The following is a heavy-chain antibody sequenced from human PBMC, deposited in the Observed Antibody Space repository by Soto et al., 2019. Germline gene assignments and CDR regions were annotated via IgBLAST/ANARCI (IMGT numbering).Heavy chain of an antibody. CDR1: GYTFTIYA. Sequence: ASVKVSCKASGYTFTIYAMHWVRQAPGQRLEWMGWINAGNGNTKYSQKFQGRVTITRDTSASTAYMEMSSLRSEDTAEYYCARYRSLRQNGNYYFDYWGQGTLVTVSS. CDR3: ARYRSLRQNGNYYFDY. CDR2: INAGNGNT. D-gene: IGHD3-16*02. J-gene: IGHJ4*02. V-gene: IGHV1-3*01.